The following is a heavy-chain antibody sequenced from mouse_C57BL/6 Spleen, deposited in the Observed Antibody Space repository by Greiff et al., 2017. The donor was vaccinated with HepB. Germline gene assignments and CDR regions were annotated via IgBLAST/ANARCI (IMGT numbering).Heavy chain of an antibody. D-gene: IGHD2-4*01. CDR2: IYPRDGST. J-gene: IGHJ3*01. Sequence: VQLQESDAELVKPGASVKISCKVSGYTFTDHTIHWMKQRPEQGLEWIGYIYPRDGSTKYNEKFKGKATLTADKSSSTAYMQLNSLTSEDSAFYCCARSDDYDGAWFAYWGQGTLVTVSA. V-gene: IGHV1-78*01. CDR1: GYTFTDHT. CDR3: ARSDDYDGAWFAY.